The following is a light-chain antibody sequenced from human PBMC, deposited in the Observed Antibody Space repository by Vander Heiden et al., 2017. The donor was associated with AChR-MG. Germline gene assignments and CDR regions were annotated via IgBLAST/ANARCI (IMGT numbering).Light chain of an antibody. CDR1: SLRTSY. CDR2: GEN. CDR3: NSRDSSGHHRV. J-gene: IGLJ1*01. V-gene: IGLV3-19*01. Sequence: SSELTHDPAMSVALGQTVRSTCQGDSLRTSYASWYQQKPGQAPLLVFYGENNRPSGIPDRFSGSSSGDTASLTITGAQAEDEADYYGNSRDSSGHHRVFASGTKVTVL.